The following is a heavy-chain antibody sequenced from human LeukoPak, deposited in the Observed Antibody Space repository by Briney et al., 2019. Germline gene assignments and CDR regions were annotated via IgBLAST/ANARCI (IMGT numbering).Heavy chain of an antibody. CDR2: INWYGGST. V-gene: IGHV3-20*04. CDR3: ARVHPVWELVRGSFYYYMDV. CDR1: GFTFDDYG. Sequence: GGSLRLSCAASGFTFDDYGINWVRQAPGKGLEWVSGINWYGGSTDYADSVKGRFTISRDNAKNSLYLQMNSLRAEDTALYFCARVHPVWELVRGSFYYYMDVWGKGTKVTVS. D-gene: IGHD1-26*01. J-gene: IGHJ6*03.